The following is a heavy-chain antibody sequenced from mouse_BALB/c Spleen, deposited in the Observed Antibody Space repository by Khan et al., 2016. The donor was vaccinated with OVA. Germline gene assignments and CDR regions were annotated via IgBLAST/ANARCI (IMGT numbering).Heavy chain of an antibody. CDR2: INPHIGET. Sequence: VQLQQSGPELVKPGASVKISCKASGYSFTGYFMNWVMQSHGKSLEWIGRINPHIGETFYNQMFTGKATLTVHESSSTVHLELRSLATEDSAVYYCAKKNGSDFDYWGQGTTLTVSS. J-gene: IGHJ2*01. D-gene: IGHD1-1*01. V-gene: IGHV1-20*02. CDR3: AKKNGSDFDY. CDR1: GYSFTGYF.